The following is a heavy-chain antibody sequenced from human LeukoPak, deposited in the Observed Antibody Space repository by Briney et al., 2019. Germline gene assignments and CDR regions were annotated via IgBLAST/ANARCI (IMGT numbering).Heavy chain of an antibody. CDR2: IYPGDSDT. CDR3: ARSQYQPLLLPDY. V-gene: IGHV5-51*01. CDR1: GYSFTSYW. Sequence: GESLKISCKGSGYSFTSYWIGWVRQMPGKGLEWMGIIYPGDSDTRYSPSFQGQATIPADKSISTAYLQWSSLKASDTAMYYCARSQYQPLLLPDYWGQGTLVTVSS. J-gene: IGHJ4*02. D-gene: IGHD2-2*01.